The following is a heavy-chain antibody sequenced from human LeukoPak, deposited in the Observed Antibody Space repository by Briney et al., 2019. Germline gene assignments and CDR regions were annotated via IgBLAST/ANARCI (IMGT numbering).Heavy chain of an antibody. J-gene: IGHJ4*02. D-gene: IGHD3-22*01. CDR3: AKDPSYDSSGYYYK. V-gene: IGHV3-23*01. CDR2: ISGSGGST. Sequence: GGSLRLSCAASGFTFSSYAMSWVRQAPRKGLEWVSAISGSGGSTYYADSVKGRFTISRDNSKNTLYLQMNSLRAEDTAVYYCAKDPSYDSSGYYYKWGQGTLVTVSS. CDR1: GFTFSSYA.